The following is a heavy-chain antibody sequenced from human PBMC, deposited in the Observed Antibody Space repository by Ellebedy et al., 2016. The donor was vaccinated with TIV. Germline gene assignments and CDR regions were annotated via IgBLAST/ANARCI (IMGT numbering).Heavy chain of an antibody. J-gene: IGHJ6*02. CDR3: ARPRHDYYYDMDV. Sequence: AASVKVSCKASGYTFTSYGISWARQAPGQGLEWMGWISLYNGNTNYAQKLQGRVTMTTDTSTSTAYMELRSLRSDDTAVYYCARPRHDYYYDMDVWGQGTTVTVSS. V-gene: IGHV1-18*01. CDR1: GYTFTSYG. CDR2: ISLYNGNT.